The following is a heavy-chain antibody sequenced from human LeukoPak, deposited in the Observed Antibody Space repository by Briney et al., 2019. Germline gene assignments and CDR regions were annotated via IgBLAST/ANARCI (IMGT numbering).Heavy chain of an antibody. CDR1: GFTFSSFS. CDR3: ARDQVGAIVAHAFDI. CDR2: ISYDGSNK. V-gene: IGHV3-30*19. Sequence: PGGSLRLSCATSGFTFSSFSMNWVRQAPGKGLEWVAVISYDGSNKYYADSVKGRFTISRDNSKNTLYLQMNSLRAEDTAVYYCARDQVGAIVAHAFDIWGQGTMVTVSS. D-gene: IGHD1-26*01. J-gene: IGHJ3*02.